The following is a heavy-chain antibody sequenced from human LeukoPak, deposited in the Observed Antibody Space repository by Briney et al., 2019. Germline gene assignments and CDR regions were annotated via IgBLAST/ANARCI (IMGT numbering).Heavy chain of an antibody. V-gene: IGHV1-8*01. CDR2: MNPNSGNT. Sequence: ASVKVSCKASGYTFTSYDINWVRQAPGQGLEWMGWMNPNSGNTGYAQKFQGRVTMTRNTSISTAYMELSSLRSEDTAVYYCARGRAAVASFDYWGQGTLVTVSS. CDR3: ARGRAAVASFDY. D-gene: IGHD6-19*01. CDR1: GYTFTSYD. J-gene: IGHJ4*02.